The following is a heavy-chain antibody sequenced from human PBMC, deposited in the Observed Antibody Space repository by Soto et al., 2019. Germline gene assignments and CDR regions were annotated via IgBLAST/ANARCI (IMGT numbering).Heavy chain of an antibody. CDR2: IYATGTT. Sequence: SETLSLTCTVSGASISGFYWSWIRKSAGKGLEWIGRIYATGTTDYNPSLKRRVMMSVDTSKKQFSLKLRSVTAADTAVYYCVRDGTKTLRDWFDPWGQGISVTVSS. V-gene: IGHV4-4*07. J-gene: IGHJ5*02. CDR1: GASISGFY. D-gene: IGHD1-1*01. CDR3: VRDGTKTLRDWFDP.